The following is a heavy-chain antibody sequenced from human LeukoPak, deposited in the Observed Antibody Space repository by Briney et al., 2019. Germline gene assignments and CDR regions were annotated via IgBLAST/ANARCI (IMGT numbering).Heavy chain of an antibody. Sequence: GGSLRLSCAASEFTFSRYAMSWVRQAPGKGLEWASAISGSGGSTYYADSVKGRFTISRDNSKNTLYLQMNSLRTEDTAVYYCARETDSSGLYYFDYWGQGTLVTVSS. CDR2: ISGSGGST. V-gene: IGHV3-23*01. J-gene: IGHJ4*02. CDR1: EFTFSRYA. D-gene: IGHD3-22*01. CDR3: ARETDSSGLYYFDY.